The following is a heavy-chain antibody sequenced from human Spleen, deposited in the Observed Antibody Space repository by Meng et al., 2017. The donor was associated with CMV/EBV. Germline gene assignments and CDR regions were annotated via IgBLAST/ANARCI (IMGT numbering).Heavy chain of an antibody. CDR1: GGSFSGYY. CDR2: INHSGST. Sequence: SETLSLTCAVYGGSFSGYYWSWIRQPPGKGLEWIGEINHSGSTNYNPSLKSRVTISVDTSKNQFSLKLSSVTAADTAVYYCARETAGGHDYWGQGTLVTVSS. V-gene: IGHV4-34*01. J-gene: IGHJ4*02. CDR3: ARETAGGHDY. D-gene: IGHD6-13*01.